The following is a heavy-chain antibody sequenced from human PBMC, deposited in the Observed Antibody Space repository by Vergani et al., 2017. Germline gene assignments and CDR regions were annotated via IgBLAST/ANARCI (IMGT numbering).Heavy chain of an antibody. V-gene: IGHV3-74*01. CDR3: GRELGIP. Sequence: EVQLVESGGGLVQPGGSLRLSCVESGFTFSSNWMHWVRQVPGKGLEWVSRINSDGSSISYADSVKGRFTISRDNAKNTMYLQMNSLTAEDTAVYYCGRELGIPWGQGTLVTVSS. CDR2: INSDGSSI. J-gene: IGHJ5*02. D-gene: IGHD3-16*01. CDR1: GFTFSSNW.